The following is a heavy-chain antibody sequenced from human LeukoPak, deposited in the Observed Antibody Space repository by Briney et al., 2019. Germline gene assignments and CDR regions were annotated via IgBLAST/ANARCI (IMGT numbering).Heavy chain of an antibody. CDR1: GFTLSHYY. V-gene: IGHV3-11*01. CDR2: ISSSSDTI. J-gene: IGHJ4*02. Sequence: GGSLRLSCAASGFTLSHYYMTWIRQALGKGLEWLSCISSSSDTIYYADSVKGRFTVSRDNAENSLYLQMNSLRAEDTAMYYCARQGSEIDYWGQGTLVTVSS. CDR3: ARQGSEIDY.